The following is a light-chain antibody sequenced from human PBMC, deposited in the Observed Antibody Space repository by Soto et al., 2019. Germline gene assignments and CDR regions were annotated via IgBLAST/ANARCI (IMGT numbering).Light chain of an antibody. CDR1: QSVSSN. Sequence: EIVMTQSPATLSVSPGERATLSCRASQSVSSNLVWYQQKPGQAPRLLIYGASTRATGIPARFSGSGSGTEFTLTISSLQSEDFATYYCQQYYSFTRTFGQGTKV. CDR2: GAS. J-gene: IGKJ1*01. CDR3: QQYYSFTRT. V-gene: IGKV3-15*01.